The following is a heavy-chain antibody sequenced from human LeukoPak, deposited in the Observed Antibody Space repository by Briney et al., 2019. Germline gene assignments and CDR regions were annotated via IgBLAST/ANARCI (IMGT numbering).Heavy chain of an antibody. D-gene: IGHD5-12*01. J-gene: IGHJ4*02. CDR1: GGSISSGGYS. Sequence: PSETLSLTCAVSGGSISSGGYSWSWIRQPPGKGLEWIGYIYHSGSTYYNPSLKSRATMSLDTSKNQFSLNLNSVTAADTAVYYCARDPGYSGIDYWGQGTLVTVSS. CDR3: ARDPGYSGIDY. V-gene: IGHV4-30-2*01. CDR2: IYHSGST.